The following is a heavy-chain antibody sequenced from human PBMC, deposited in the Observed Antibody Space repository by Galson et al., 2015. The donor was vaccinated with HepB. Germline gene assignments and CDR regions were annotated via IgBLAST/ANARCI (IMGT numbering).Heavy chain of an antibody. D-gene: IGHD2-15*01. CDR3: ARVGVYSDAFDI. V-gene: IGHV1-8*01. CDR1: GYTFTSYD. Sequence: SVKVSCKASGYTFTSYDINWVQQATGQGLEWMGWMNPNSGDTGYAQKFQGRVTMTRNTSISTAYMELSSLRSEDTAVYYCARVGVYSDAFDIWGQGTMVTVSS. CDR2: MNPNSGDT. J-gene: IGHJ3*02.